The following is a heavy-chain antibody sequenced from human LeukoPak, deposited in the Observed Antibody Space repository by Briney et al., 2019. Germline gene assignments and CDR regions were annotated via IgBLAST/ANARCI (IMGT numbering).Heavy chain of an antibody. Sequence: GGSLRLSCAASGFTFSSYGMHWVRQAPGKGLEWVAIIWYDGSNTYYADSVKGRFTISRDNSKNTLYLQMNTLRAEDTAVYYCAKKIALAGANFDYWGQGTLVTVSS. CDR3: AKKIALAGANFDY. V-gene: IGHV3-33*06. CDR1: GFTFSSYG. D-gene: IGHD6-19*01. CDR2: IWYDGSNT. J-gene: IGHJ4*02.